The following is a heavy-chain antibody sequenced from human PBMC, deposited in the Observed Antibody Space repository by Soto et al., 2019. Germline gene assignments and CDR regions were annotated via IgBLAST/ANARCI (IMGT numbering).Heavy chain of an antibody. Sequence: HPGGSLRLSCAASGFTFSSYAMSWVRQAPGKGLEWVSAISGSGGSTYYADSVKGRFTVSREHSKDTLYLQMNSLRAEDTAVYYCANFPLPDYYYYRMDVRGQGIPVTVSS. CDR3: ANFPLPDYYYYRMDV. J-gene: IGHJ6*02. V-gene: IGHV3-23*01. CDR1: GFTFSSYA. CDR2: ISGSGGST.